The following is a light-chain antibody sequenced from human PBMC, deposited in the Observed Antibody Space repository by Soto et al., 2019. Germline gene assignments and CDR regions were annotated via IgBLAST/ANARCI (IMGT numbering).Light chain of an antibody. V-gene: IGLV2-14*01. Sequence: QSALTQPASVSGPPGQSITISCSGTSSDIGAYDHVAWFQQSPGKTPKLVIYSVSNRPSGVSYRFSGSKSGNTASLTISGLQADDEADYYCTSYTVSRSYVFGPGTKVTVL. J-gene: IGLJ1*01. CDR1: SSDIGAYDH. CDR3: TSYTVSRSYV. CDR2: SVS.